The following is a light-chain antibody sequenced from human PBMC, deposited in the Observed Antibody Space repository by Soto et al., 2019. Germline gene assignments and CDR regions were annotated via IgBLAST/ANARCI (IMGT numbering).Light chain of an antibody. CDR3: QQSGSSGT. V-gene: IGKV3-20*01. J-gene: IGKJ1*01. CDR1: QSVSNNY. Sequence: ESGLTQYPGTLSLSPGERATLSCRASQSVSNNYLAWYQQKPGQAPRLLIYGASNRATGIPDRFSGSGSGTDFTLTISRLEPDDFAVYYCQQSGSSGTFGQGTKVDIK. CDR2: GAS.